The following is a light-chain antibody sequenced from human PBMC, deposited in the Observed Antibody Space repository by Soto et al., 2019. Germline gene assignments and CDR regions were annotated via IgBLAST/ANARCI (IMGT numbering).Light chain of an antibody. Sequence: DIQMTQSPSSLSASVGDRVTITCRASQGIYNSLAWYQQKPGKVPKLLIYAASTLQSGVPSRFSGSGSGTDFTLTISSLQPEDVATYYCQNYNSDPKTFGQGTKVDIK. J-gene: IGKJ1*01. V-gene: IGKV1-27*01. CDR3: QNYNSDPKT. CDR2: AAS. CDR1: QGIYNS.